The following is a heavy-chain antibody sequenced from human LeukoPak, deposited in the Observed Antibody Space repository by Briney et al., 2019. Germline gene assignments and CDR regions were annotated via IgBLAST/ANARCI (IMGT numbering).Heavy chain of an antibody. CDR1: GFTFSNYA. D-gene: IGHD2-2*01. Sequence: GGSLRLSCAPSGFTFSNYAMSWVRQPPGKGLEWVSSISGSGGTTYYADSVKGRFTISRDNSKNTLYLQMNCLRAEDTALYYCARDVATAMFFPNDHWGQGTLVTVSS. CDR3: ARDVATAMFFPNDH. J-gene: IGHJ5*02. V-gene: IGHV3-23*01. CDR2: ISGSGGTT.